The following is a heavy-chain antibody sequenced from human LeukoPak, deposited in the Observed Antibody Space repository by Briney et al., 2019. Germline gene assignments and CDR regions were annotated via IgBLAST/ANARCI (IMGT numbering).Heavy chain of an antibody. CDR1: GFTFSNAW. Sequence: PGGSLRLSCAASGFTFSNAWMSWVRQAPGKGLEWVGRIKSKTDGGTTDYAAPVKGRFTISRDDSKNTLYLQMNSLKTEDTAVYYCTTAKRKFCSGGSCPARRENYYYYGMDVWGQGTTVTVSS. D-gene: IGHD2-15*01. V-gene: IGHV3-15*01. CDR2: IKSKTDGGTT. J-gene: IGHJ6*02. CDR3: TTAKRKFCSGGSCPARRENYYYYGMDV.